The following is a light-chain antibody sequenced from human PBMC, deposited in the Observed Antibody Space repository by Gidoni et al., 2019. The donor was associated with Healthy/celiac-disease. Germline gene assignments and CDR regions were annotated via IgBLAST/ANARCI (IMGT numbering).Light chain of an antibody. CDR1: SSDVGGYNY. Sequence: QSALTQPPSASGSPGQSVPISCTGTSSDVGGYNYVSLYQQHPGKAPKLMIYEVSKRPSGVPDRFSGSKSGNTASLTVSGLQAEDEADYYCSSYAGSNNLVFGGGTKLTVL. CDR2: EVS. J-gene: IGLJ2*01. V-gene: IGLV2-8*01. CDR3: SSYAGSNNLV.